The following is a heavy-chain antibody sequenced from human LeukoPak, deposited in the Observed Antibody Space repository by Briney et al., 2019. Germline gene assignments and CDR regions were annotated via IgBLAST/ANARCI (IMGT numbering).Heavy chain of an antibody. J-gene: IGHJ4*02. CDR1: GYSFTSYW. Sequence: GESLKISCKGSGYSFTSYWIGWVRQMPGKGLEWMGTIYPGDSDTRYSPSFQGQVTISADKSISTAYLQWSSLKASDTAMYYCAREYYYDSSGYYYYFDYWGQGTLVTVSS. CDR2: IYPGDSDT. CDR3: AREYYYDSSGYYYYFDY. D-gene: IGHD3-22*01. V-gene: IGHV5-51*01.